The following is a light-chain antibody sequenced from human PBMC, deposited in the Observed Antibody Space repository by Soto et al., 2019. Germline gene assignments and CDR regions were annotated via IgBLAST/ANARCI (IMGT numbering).Light chain of an antibody. CDR1: SSDVGIYHL. V-gene: IGLV2-23*01. Sequence: QSALTQPASVSGSPGQSITISCTGTSSDVGIYHLVSWYQHHPGRAPKLIVYEDKKRPSGVSNRLSGSRFGNTASLTISGLQTDDEADYYCCSYAGDNNVVFGGGTKLTVL. J-gene: IGLJ2*01. CDR3: CSYAGDNNVV. CDR2: EDK.